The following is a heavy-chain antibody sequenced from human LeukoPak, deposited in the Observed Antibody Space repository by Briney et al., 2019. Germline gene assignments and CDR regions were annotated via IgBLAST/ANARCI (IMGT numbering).Heavy chain of an antibody. CDR2: IRKDGGET. D-gene: IGHD6-19*01. V-gene: IGHV3-7*03. CDR1: EFPFSNYW. J-gene: IGHJ4*02. CDR3: ARHTSGQPFDY. Sequence: GESLIISCAASEFPFSNYWMNWVRQAPGNALEWVAYIRKDGGETYYVDSVKGRFTISRDNAKNSLYLQMNSLRAEDTAVYYCARHTSGQPFDYWGQGTLVTVSS.